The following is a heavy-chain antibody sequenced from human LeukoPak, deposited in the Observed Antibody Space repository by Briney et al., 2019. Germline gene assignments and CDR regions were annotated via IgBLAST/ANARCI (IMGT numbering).Heavy chain of an antibody. J-gene: IGHJ5*02. CDR3: ARDTVSGPFVISLDL. CDR1: GFTFSSSE. CDR2: ISSGGNAK. V-gene: IGHV3-48*03. Sequence: PGGSLRLSCAASGFTFSSSEMNWVRQAPGKGPEWVSHISSGGNAKYYADSVRGRFTMSRDNAKNLLFLQMNSLRDEDTAVYYCARDTVSGPFVISLDLWGQGALVTVSS. D-gene: IGHD3-3*01.